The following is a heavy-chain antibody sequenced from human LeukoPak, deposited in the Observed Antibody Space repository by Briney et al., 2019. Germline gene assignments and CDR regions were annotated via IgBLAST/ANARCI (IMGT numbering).Heavy chain of an antibody. CDR2: ISGSGGST. V-gene: IGHV3-23*01. J-gene: IGHJ3*02. Sequence: PGGSLRLSCAASGFTFSSYAMSWVRQAPGKGLEWVSAISGSGGSTYYADSVKGRFTISRDNSKNTLYLQMNSLRAEDTAVYYCAKPIYRPGGDDSSGYYDLVRAFDIWGQGTMVTVSS. D-gene: IGHD3-22*01. CDR1: GFTFSSYA. CDR3: AKPIYRPGGDDSSGYYDLVRAFDI.